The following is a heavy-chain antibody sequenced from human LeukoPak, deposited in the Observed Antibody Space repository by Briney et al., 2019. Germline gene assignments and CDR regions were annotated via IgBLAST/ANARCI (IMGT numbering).Heavy chain of an antibody. CDR3: ASQLRYSYGYDY. Sequence: PGGSLRLSCAASGFTFSSYSMNWVRQASGKGLEWVSSISSSSSYIYYADSVKGRFTISRDNAKNSLYLQMNSLRAEDTAVYYCASQLRYSYGYDYWGQGTLVTVSS. CDR1: GFTFSSYS. CDR2: ISSSSSYI. D-gene: IGHD5-18*01. V-gene: IGHV3-21*01. J-gene: IGHJ4*02.